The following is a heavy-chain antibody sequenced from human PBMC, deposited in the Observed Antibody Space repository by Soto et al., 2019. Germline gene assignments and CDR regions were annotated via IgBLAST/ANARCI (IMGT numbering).Heavy chain of an antibody. D-gene: IGHD2-15*01. J-gene: IGHJ4*02. CDR2: IWYHGIDK. V-gene: IGHV3-33*01. CDR3: ATGFLGLCTGGNCPLDY. CDR1: GFTFSRQA. Sequence: QVQLVESVGGVVQPERSLRLSCAASGFTFSRQAMHWVRQAPGRGLEWVAVIWYHGIDKYYADSVKGRFTISRDNSKNTVYLQMNSLRGEDTAVYYCATGFLGLCTGGNCPLDYWGQGTLVTVSS.